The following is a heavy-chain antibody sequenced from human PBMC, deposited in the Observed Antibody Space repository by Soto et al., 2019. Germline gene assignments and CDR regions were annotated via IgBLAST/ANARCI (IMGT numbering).Heavy chain of an antibody. Sequence: EVQLVESGGGLVQPGGSLRLSCAASGFTVSRNYMNWVRQAPGKGLEWVSVIYSGGSTYYADSVKGRFTISRDNSKNTLYLQMNSLRAEDTAVYYCARVGIVATIPPGEFDYWGQGTLVTVSS. V-gene: IGHV3-66*01. D-gene: IGHD5-12*01. CDR3: ARVGIVATIPPGEFDY. CDR2: IYSGGST. CDR1: GFTVSRNY. J-gene: IGHJ4*02.